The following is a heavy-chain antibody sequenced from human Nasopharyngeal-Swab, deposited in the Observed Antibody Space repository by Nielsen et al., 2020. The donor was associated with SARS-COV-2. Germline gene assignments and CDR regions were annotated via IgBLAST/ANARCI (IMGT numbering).Heavy chain of an antibody. J-gene: IGHJ6*02. CDR3: ARDGTRYNWNDYYYYGMDV. CDR2: INPNSGGT. D-gene: IGHD1-1*01. Sequence: ASVKASCQASGCTFTGYYMHWVRQAPGQGLEWMGRINPNSGGTNYAQKFQGRVTMTRDTSISTAYMELSRLRSDDTAVYYCARDGTRYNWNDYYYYGMDVWGQGTTVTVSS. V-gene: IGHV1-2*06. CDR1: GCTFTGYY.